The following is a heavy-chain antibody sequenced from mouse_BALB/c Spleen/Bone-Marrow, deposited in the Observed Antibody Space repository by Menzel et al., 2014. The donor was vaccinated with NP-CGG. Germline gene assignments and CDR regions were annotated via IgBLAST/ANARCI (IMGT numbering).Heavy chain of an antibody. CDR1: GYSIXSGYS. V-gene: IGHV3-1*02. J-gene: IGHJ1*01. CDR2: IHYSGST. CDR3: ARRGSSSYWYFDV. Sequence: DVMLVESGPDLVKPSQSLSLPCTVTGYSIXSGYSWHWIRQIPGNKLEWMGYIHYSGSTYYNPSLKSRISITRDTSKNQFFLQLNSVTTEDTATYYCARRGSSSYWYFDVWGAGTAVTVSS. D-gene: IGHD1-1*01.